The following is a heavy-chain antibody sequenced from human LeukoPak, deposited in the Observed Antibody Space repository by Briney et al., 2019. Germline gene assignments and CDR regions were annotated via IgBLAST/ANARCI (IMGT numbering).Heavy chain of an antibody. CDR1: GFTFSGYE. D-gene: IGHD7-27*01. CDR2: ISRSGTII. V-gene: IGHV3-48*03. CDR3: ARDFWGGLGTDAFDI. J-gene: IGHJ3*02. Sequence: GGSLRLSCAASGFTFSGYEMNWVRQAPGKGLEWVSYISRSGTIISYADSVRGRLTISRDNSKNTLYLQMNSLRAEDTAVYYCARDFWGGLGTDAFDIWGQGTMVTVSS.